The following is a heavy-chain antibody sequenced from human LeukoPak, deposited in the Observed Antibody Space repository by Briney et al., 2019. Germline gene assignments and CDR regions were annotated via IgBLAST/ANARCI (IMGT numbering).Heavy chain of an antibody. V-gene: IGHV3-7*01. CDR3: VISAGGY. CDR2: IKEDGSEK. J-gene: IGHJ4*02. CDR1: GFTFSDYW. Sequence: AGGSLRLSCAASGFTFSDYWMNWVRQAPGKGLEWVANIKEDGSEKYYVDSVKGRFTISRDNAKNSLYLQMNSLRAADTAVYYCVISAGGYWGQGTLVTVSS. D-gene: IGHD6-13*01.